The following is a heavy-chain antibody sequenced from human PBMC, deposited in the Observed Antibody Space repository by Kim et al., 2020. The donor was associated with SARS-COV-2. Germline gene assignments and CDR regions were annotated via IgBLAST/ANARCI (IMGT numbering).Heavy chain of an antibody. D-gene: IGHD4-17*01. CDR3: AKDHYGGNPRNAFDI. CDR2: ISGSGAST. CDR1: GVTFSSYA. Sequence: GGSLRLSCAASGVTFSSYAMTWVRQAPGKGLEWGSSISGSGASTYYADSVRVRFTVSRDNSKNTLYLQMNSLRAEDTAVYYCAKDHYGGNPRNAFDIWGQGTMVTVAS. V-gene: IGHV3-23*01. J-gene: IGHJ3*02.